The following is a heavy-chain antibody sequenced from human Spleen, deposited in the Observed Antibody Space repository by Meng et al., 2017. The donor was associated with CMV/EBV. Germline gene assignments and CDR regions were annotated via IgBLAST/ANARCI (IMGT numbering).Heavy chain of an antibody. V-gene: IGHV2-70D*14. Sequence: SGPTLVKPTQTLTLTCTLSGVSLTTRRMRVSWIRQPPGKGLEWLARIDWDDDKDYTASLKTRLTISKDTSKNQVVLRMTNVDPLDTATYYCARILCSGSTSFYHYGMDVWGQGTTVTVSS. CDR3: ARILCSGSTSFYHYGMDV. D-gene: IGHD2-15*01. CDR1: GVSLTTRRMR. J-gene: IGHJ6*02. CDR2: IDWDDDK.